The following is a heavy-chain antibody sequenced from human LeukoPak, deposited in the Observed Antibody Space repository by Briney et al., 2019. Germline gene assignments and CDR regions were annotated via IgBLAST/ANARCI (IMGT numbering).Heavy chain of an antibody. Sequence: SVKVSCKASGGTFSSYAISWVRQAPGQGLEWMGGVIPIFGTANYAQKFQGRVTITTDESTSTAYMELSSLRSEDTAVYYCARDGGAYYYDSSGYYFNWFDPWGQGTLVTVSS. J-gene: IGHJ5*02. D-gene: IGHD3-22*01. V-gene: IGHV1-69*05. CDR2: VIPIFGTA. CDR3: ARDGGAYYYDSSGYYFNWFDP. CDR1: GGTFSSYA.